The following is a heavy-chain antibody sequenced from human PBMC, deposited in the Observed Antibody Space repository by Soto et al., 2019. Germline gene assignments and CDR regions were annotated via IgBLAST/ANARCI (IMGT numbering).Heavy chain of an antibody. J-gene: IGHJ4*02. CDR1: CGSISTVGHY. CDR3: ARATGTLRSRNCDY. Sequence: SETLSLTCSFSCGSISTVGHYWTWIRQPPGKGLEWIGSIYHTGSTYYSKSLRSRLTMSVDTSKSQFSLRLSSVTAADTAVYYCARATGTLRSRNCDYWGQGSLVTVS. D-gene: IGHD1-1*01. V-gene: IGHV4-31*03. CDR2: IYHTGST.